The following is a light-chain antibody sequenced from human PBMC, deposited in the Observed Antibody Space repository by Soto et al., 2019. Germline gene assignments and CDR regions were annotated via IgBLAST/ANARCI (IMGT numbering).Light chain of an antibody. CDR1: QDIANY. J-gene: IGKJ1*01. Sequence: DIQMTQSPSSLSASVGDRVTITCRASQDIANYLAWYQQKPGKVPKLLIYAAFTLQSGVPSRFSGSGSGTDFTLTISSLQPEDVATYYCQKYYNAPRTFGQGTKVEIK. CDR2: AAF. CDR3: QKYYNAPRT. V-gene: IGKV1-27*01.